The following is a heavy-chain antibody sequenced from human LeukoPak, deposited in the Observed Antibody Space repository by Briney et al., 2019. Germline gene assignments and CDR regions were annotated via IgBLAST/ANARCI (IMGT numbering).Heavy chain of an antibody. J-gene: IGHJ4*02. CDR2: ISYDGSNK. V-gene: IGHV3-30-3*01. CDR3: AREVSGWPPGDY. D-gene: IGHD6-19*01. Sequence: GGSLRLSCAASGFTFSSYAMHWVRQAPGKGLEWVAVISYDGSNKYYADSVKGRFTISRDNSKNTLYLQMNSLRAEDTAVYYCAREVSGWPPGDYWGQGTLVTVSS. CDR1: GFTFSSYA.